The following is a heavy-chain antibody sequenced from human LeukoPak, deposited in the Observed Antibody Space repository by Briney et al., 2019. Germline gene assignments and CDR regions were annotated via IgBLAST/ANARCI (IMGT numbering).Heavy chain of an antibody. Sequence: GASVKVSCKASGGTFSSYAISWVRQAPGQGLEWMGRIIPILGIANYAQKFQGRVTITADKSTSTAYMELSSLRYEDAAVYYCARAVGPIAAFDVWGQGTMVIVSS. V-gene: IGHV1-69*04. CDR1: GGTFSSYA. D-gene: IGHD6-19*01. J-gene: IGHJ3*01. CDR3: ARAVGPIAAFDV. CDR2: IIPILGIA.